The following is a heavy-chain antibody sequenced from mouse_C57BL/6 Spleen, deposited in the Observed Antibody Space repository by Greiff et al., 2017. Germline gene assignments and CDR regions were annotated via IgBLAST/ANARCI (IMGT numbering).Heavy chain of an antibody. CDR3: AREDYGSPSLYWYFDL. CDR2: IYPGDGDT. Sequence: QVQLQQSGPELVKPGASVKISCKASGYAFSSSWMNWVKQRPGKGLEWIGRIYPGDGDTNYNGKFKGKATLTADKSSSTAYMQLSSLTSEDSAVYFCAREDYGSPSLYWYFDLWGTGTTVTVSS. J-gene: IGHJ1*03. V-gene: IGHV1-82*01. D-gene: IGHD1-1*01. CDR1: GYAFSSSW.